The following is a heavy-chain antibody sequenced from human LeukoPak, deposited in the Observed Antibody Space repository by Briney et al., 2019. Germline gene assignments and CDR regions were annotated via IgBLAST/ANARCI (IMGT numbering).Heavy chain of an antibody. Sequence: SETLSLTCAVYGGSFSTYYWSWIRQPPGKGLEWIGEINHSGSTNYNPSLKSRVTISADTSRSQFFLKLSSVTAADTAVYYCARGSRYYVSGGDYWGQGTLVTVSS. J-gene: IGHJ4*02. CDR2: INHSGST. D-gene: IGHD3-10*01. V-gene: IGHV4-34*01. CDR1: GGSFSTYY. CDR3: ARGSRYYVSGGDY.